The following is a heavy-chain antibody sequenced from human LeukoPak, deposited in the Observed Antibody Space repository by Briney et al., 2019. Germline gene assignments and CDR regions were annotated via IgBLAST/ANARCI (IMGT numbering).Heavy chain of an antibody. CDR2: IYYSGST. J-gene: IGHJ3*02. Sequence: SETLSLTCTVSGGSISSSSYYWGWIRQPPGKGLEWIGSIYYSGSTYYNPSLKSRVTISVDTSKNQFSLKLSSVTAADTAVYYCARVGYCSGGSCYSSLQAFDIWGQGTMVTVSS. D-gene: IGHD2-15*01. CDR3: ARVGYCSGGSCYSSLQAFDI. V-gene: IGHV4-39*07. CDR1: GGSISSSSYY.